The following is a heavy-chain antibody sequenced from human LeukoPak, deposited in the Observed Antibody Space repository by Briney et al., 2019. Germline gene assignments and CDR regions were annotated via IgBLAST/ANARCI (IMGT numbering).Heavy chain of an antibody. CDR3: ARHPASFGYRDIAGGLGRYYYMDV. V-gene: IGHV4-38-2*02. D-gene: IGHD5-12*01. CDR1: GYPISSGYY. J-gene: IGHJ6*03. CDR2: IYYSGST. Sequence: SETLSLTCTVSGYPISSGYYWGWIRQPPGKGLEWIGSIYYSGSTYYNPSLKSRVTISVDTSKNQFSLKLSSVTAADTAVYYCARHPASFGYRDIAGGLGRYYYMDVWGKGTTVTISS.